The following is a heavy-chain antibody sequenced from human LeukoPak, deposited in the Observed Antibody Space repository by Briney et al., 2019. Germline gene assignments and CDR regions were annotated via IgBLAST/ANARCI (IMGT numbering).Heavy chain of an antibody. Sequence: GGSLRLSCAASGFTFSSYGMHWVRQAPGKGLEWVAVIWYDGSNKYYADSVKGRFTISRDNSKDTLCLQMNSLRAEDTAVYYCARDRVGQQLVPGYWGQGTLVTVSS. CDR3: ARDRVGQQLVPGY. D-gene: IGHD6-13*01. CDR1: GFTFSSYG. V-gene: IGHV3-33*01. J-gene: IGHJ4*02. CDR2: IWYDGSNK.